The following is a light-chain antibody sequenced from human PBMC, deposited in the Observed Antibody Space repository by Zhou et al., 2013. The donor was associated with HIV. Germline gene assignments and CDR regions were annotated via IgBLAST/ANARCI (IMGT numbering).Light chain of an antibody. CDR3: QQYNTFPV. CDR2: AAS. J-gene: IGKJ2*01. Sequence: DIQMTQSPSSLSASVGDRVTITCQASQDISNYLNWYQQKPGKAPKLLIYAASRLQSGVPSRFSGSGSGTEFTLTISSLQPDDFATYYCQQYNTFPVFGQGTKAGNQ. CDR1: QDISNY. V-gene: IGKV1-16*01.